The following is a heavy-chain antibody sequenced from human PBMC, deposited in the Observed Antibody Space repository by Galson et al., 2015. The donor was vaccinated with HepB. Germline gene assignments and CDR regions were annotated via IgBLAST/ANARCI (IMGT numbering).Heavy chain of an antibody. D-gene: IGHD2-2*01. CDR1: GYSFTSYW. J-gene: IGHJ4*02. CDR2: IDPSDSYT. Sequence: QSGAEVKKPGESLRISCKGSGYSFTSYWISWVRQMPGKGLEWMGRIDPSDSYTNYSPSFQGHVTISADKSISTAYLQWSSLKASDTAMYYCARHGRPGYQLLFRGPNFDYWGQGTLVTVSS. V-gene: IGHV5-10-1*01. CDR3: ARHGRPGYQLLFRGPNFDY.